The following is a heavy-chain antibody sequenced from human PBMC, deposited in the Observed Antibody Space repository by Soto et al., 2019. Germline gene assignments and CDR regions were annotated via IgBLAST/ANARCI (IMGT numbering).Heavy chain of an antibody. CDR3: GTYTAGSGGQSY. V-gene: IGHV4-59*01. D-gene: IGHD2-15*01. Sequence: PSDALSLTCSVSGGFISRYHWSWIRQPPGKGLEWIGQIYDSGSAYYNPSLKSRVTISVDTSKNHFSLKLSSVTPADTAVYYCGTYTAGSGGQSYWGQGNLVTVSS. J-gene: IGHJ4*02. CDR1: GGFISRYH. CDR2: IYDSGSA.